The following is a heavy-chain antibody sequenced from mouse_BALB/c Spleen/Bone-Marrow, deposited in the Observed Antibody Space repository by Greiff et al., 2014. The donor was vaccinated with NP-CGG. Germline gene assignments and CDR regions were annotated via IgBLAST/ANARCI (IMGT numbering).Heavy chain of an antibody. V-gene: IGHV1S29*02. CDR3: ARGYSWYFDV. CDR2: IYPYNGGT. D-gene: IGHD2-3*01. CDR1: GYTFTDYN. J-gene: IGHJ1*01. Sequence: EVQVVESGPELVKPGASVKISCKASGYTFTDYNMHWVKQSHGKGLEWIGYIYPYNGGTGYNQKFKSKATLTVDNSSSTAYMELRSLTSEDSAVYYCARGYSWYFDVWGAGTTVTVSS.